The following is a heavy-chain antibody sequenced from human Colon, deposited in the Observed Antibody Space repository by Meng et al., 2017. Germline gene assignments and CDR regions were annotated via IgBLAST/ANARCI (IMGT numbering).Heavy chain of an antibody. CDR1: GDSISSDIW. J-gene: IGHJ4*02. Sequence: QVRRQESAPGLVKPSGTLSLTCTVSGDSISSDIWWSWVRQPPGKGLEWIGEVYHRGDTNYNPSLKSRVDISVDKSKNQFYLSLFSVTAADTAVYYCGRDQGRELINHWGQGTLVTVSS. CDR2: VYHRGDT. CDR3: GRDQGRELINH. V-gene: IGHV4-4*02. D-gene: IGHD1-7*01.